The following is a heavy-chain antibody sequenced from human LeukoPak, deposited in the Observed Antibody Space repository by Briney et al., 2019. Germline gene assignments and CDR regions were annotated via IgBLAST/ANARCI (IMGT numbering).Heavy chain of an antibody. Sequence: KLSQTLSLTCALSGDIFSSNSAAWNWIRQSPSRGLEWLGRTYYRSKWYNDYAVSVKSRITINPDTSKNQFSLQLNSVTPEDTAVYYCARDTVLMVYAMGEFDYWGQGTLVTVSS. CDR1: GDIFSSNSAA. CDR2: TYYRSKWYN. J-gene: IGHJ4*02. D-gene: IGHD2-8*01. V-gene: IGHV6-1*01. CDR3: ARDTVLMVYAMGEFDY.